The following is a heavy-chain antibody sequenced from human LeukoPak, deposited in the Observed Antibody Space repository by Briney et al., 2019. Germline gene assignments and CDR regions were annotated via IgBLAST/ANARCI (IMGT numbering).Heavy chain of an antibody. Sequence: GSLRLTCAASGFTFSIYSMNWVHQAPGKGLEWVSYISSSSSTIYYADSVKGRFTISRDNAKNSLYLQMNSLRAEDTAVYYCARDPMVRGAIVVTCLDCWGQGTLVTVSS. D-gene: IGHD3-10*01. J-gene: IGHJ4*02. CDR2: ISSSSSTI. CDR3: ARDPMVRGAIVVTCLDC. CDR1: GFTFSIYS. V-gene: IGHV3-48*01.